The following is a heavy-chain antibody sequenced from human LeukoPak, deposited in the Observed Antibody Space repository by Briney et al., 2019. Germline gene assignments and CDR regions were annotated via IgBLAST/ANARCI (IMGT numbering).Heavy chain of an antibody. J-gene: IGHJ4*02. V-gene: IGHV1-24*01. D-gene: IGHD3-22*01. CDR3: ATGPREVVVITTNFDY. Sequence: ASVKVSCKVSGYTLTELSMHWVRQAPGKGLEWMGGFDPEDGETIYAQKFQGRVTMTEDTSTDTAYMELSSLRSEDTAVYYCATGPREVVVITTNFDYWGQGTLVTVSS. CDR1: GYTLTELS. CDR2: FDPEDGET.